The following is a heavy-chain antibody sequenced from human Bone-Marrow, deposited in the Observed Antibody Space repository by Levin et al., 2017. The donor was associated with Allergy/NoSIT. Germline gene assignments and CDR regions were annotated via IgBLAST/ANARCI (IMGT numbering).Heavy chain of an antibody. Sequence: GSLRLSCAASGFTFSSYSMNWVRQAPGRGLEWISFISGESNYIYYADSVKGRFTISRDNGKSSLYLQMNSLRAEDTAIYYCARGIQSYYGLHYWGQGTLVTVS. J-gene: IGHJ4*02. CDR1: GFTFSSYS. CDR2: ISGESNYI. V-gene: IGHV3-21*01. D-gene: IGHD1-26*01. CDR3: ARGIQSYYGLHY.